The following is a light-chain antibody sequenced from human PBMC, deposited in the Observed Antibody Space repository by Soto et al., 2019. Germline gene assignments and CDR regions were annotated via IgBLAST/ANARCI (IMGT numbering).Light chain of an antibody. CDR1: PSDVGASNY. CDR2: EVS. CDR3: SSSAGTKNMV. V-gene: IGLV2-8*01. J-gene: IGLJ2*01. Sequence: QSALTQPPSASGSPGQSVTISCTGTPSDVGASNYVSWYQQQPGKAPKLMISEVSKGPSGVPDRFAGSKSGNTASLTVSGLQAEDEADYYCSSSAGTKNMVFGAGTKLTVL.